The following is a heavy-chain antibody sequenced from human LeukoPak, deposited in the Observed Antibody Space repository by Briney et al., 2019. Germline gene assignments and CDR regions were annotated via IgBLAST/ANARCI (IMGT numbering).Heavy chain of an antibody. CDR1: GGTFSSYA. CDR3: ASLGLMVGGLSGSYQDY. D-gene: IGHD1-26*01. J-gene: IGHJ4*02. CDR2: IIPILGIA. Sequence: SVKVSCKASGGTFSSYAISWVRQAPGQGLEWMGRIIPILGIANYAQKFQGRVTITADKSTSTAYMELSSLRSEDTAVYYCASLGLMVGGLSGSYQDYWGQGTLVTVSS. V-gene: IGHV1-69*04.